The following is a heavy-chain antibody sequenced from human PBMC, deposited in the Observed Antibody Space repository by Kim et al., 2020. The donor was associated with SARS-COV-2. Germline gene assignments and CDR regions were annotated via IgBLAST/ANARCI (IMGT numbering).Heavy chain of an antibody. CDR2: IKSKTDGGTT. CDR3: TTYYDFSHGYGMDV. D-gene: IGHD3-3*01. J-gene: IGHJ6*02. Sequence: GGSLRLSCAASGFTFSNAWMSWVRQAPGKGLEWVGRIKSKTDGGTTDYAAPVKGRFTISRDDSKNTLYLQMNSLKTEDTAVYYCTTYYDFSHGYGMDVWGQGTTVTVSS. CDR1: GFTFSNAW. V-gene: IGHV3-15*01.